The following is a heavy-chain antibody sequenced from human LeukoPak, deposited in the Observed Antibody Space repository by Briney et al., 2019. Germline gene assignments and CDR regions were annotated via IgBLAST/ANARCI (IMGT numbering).Heavy chain of an antibody. CDR2: ISSSSSYI. J-gene: IGHJ4*02. V-gene: IGHV3-21*01. CDR1: GFRFSSYD. D-gene: IGHD3-22*01. Sequence: GGSLRLSRAASGFRFSSYDMNWVRQAPGKGLEWVSSISSSSSYIYYADSVKGRFAISRDNAKNSLYLQMNSLRAEDTAVYYCAKQGEESRYDSSDYIDYWGQGTLVTVSS. CDR3: AKQGEESRYDSSDYIDY.